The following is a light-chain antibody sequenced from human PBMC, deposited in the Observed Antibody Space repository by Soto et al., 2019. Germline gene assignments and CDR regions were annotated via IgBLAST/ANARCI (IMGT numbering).Light chain of an antibody. CDR2: GAS. CDR1: QSVSSSY. V-gene: IGKV3-20*01. J-gene: IGKJ1*01. Sequence: EIVLTQSPGTLSLSPGERATLSCRASQSVSSSYLAWYQQKPGQAPRLLIYGASSRATAIPDRFSGSGSGTDFNLPISRLEPEDFAVYYYQQYGSSPRTFGQGTKVEIK. CDR3: QQYGSSPRT.